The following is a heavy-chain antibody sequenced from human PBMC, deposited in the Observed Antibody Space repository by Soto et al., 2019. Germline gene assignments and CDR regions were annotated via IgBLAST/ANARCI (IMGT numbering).Heavy chain of an antibody. CDR2: INPNSGGT. Sequence: VSCKASGYSFTCYYMHWVRQAPGQGLEWMGWINPNSGGTNYAQKIQGWVTMTRDTSISTAYMELSRLSSDDTAVYYCSRVRRYCSSTSCYFFYGMDVWGQGTTVTVSS. D-gene: IGHD2-2*01. CDR1: GYSFTCYY. J-gene: IGHJ6*02. CDR3: SRVRRYCSSTSCYFFYGMDV. V-gene: IGHV1-2*04.